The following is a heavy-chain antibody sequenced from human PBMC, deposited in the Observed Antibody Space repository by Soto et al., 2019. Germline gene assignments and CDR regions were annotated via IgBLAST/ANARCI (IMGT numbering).Heavy chain of an antibody. CDR1: GGSISSYY. V-gene: IGHV4-59*01. D-gene: IGHD3-9*01. J-gene: IGHJ6*02. Sequence: SETLSLTCTVSGGSISSYYWSWIRQPPGKGLEWIGYIYYSGSTNYNPSLKSRVTISVDTSKNQFSLKLSSVTAADTAVYYCARDARHDILTGYYTGPNYYYYGMDVWGQGTTVTVSS. CDR2: IYYSGST. CDR3: ARDARHDILTGYYTGPNYYYYGMDV.